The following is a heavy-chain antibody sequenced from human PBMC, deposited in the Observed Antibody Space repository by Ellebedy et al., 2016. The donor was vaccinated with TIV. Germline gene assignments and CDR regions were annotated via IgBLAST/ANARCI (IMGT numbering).Heavy chain of an antibody. J-gene: IGHJ4*02. CDR1: GFTFSTSW. CDR3: TKDGSGTMNF. CDR2: MNGDGNER. V-gene: IGHV3-7*01. D-gene: IGHD1-1*01. Sequence: GESLKISCAVSGFTFSTSWMSWVRQAPGQGLEWVANMNGDGNERYYVDSVEGRFTISRDNTRNSLYLKMNSLRADDTAVYYCTKDGSGTMNFWGQGTLVTVSS.